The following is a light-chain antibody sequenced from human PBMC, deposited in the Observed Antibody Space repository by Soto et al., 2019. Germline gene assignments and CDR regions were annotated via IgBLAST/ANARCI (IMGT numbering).Light chain of an antibody. CDR1: SSDVGGYNY. V-gene: IGLV2-8*01. CDR2: EVS. J-gene: IGLJ2*01. CDR3: SSYAGSNNFVV. Sequence: QSALTQPPSASGSPGQSVTISCTGTSSDVGGYNYVSWYQQHPGKAPKLMIYEVSNRPSVVPNRFSGSKSGNTASLTVSGLQAEDEADYYCSSYAGSNNFVVFGGGTKLTVL.